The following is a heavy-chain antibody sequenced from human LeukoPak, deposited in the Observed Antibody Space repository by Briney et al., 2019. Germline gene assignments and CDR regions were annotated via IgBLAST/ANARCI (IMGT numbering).Heavy chain of an antibody. CDR2: IYSGGST. D-gene: IGHD3-9*01. V-gene: IGHV3-66*01. CDR3: ALGLVTDY. CDR1: GFTVSSNF. J-gene: IGHJ4*02. Sequence: HPGRSLRLSCAASGFTVSSNFMSWVRQAPGKGLEWVSVIYSGGSTYYADSVKGRFTICRDNSKNTLYLQMNSLRVEDTAVYYCALGLVTDYWGQGTLVTVSS.